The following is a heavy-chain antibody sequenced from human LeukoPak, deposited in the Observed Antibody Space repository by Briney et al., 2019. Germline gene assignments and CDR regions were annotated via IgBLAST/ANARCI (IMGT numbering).Heavy chain of an antibody. D-gene: IGHD4-11*01. Sequence: GGSLRLSCAASGFTFSRYSMNWVRQAPGKGLEWVSSISSSSSYIYYADSVKGRFTISRDNAKNALYLQMNSLRAEDTAGYCSAREPTAVTPPRWGQGTLVTVSS. J-gene: IGHJ4*02. CDR1: GFTFSRYS. CDR3: AREPTAVTPPR. V-gene: IGHV3-21*01. CDR2: ISSSSSYI.